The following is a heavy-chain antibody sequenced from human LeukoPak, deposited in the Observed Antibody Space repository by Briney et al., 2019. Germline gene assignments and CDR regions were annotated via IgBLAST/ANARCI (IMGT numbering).Heavy chain of an antibody. V-gene: IGHV1-2*02. CDR3: AREASSSWYGRCDY. J-gene: IGHJ4*02. CDR1: GYTFTGYY. D-gene: IGHD6-13*01. CDR2: INPNSGGT. Sequence: ASVKVSCKASGYTFTGYYMHWVRQAPGQGLEWMGWINPNSGGTNYAQKFQGRVTMTRDTSISTAYMELSSLRSDDTAVYYCAREASSSWYGRCDYWGQGTLVTVSS.